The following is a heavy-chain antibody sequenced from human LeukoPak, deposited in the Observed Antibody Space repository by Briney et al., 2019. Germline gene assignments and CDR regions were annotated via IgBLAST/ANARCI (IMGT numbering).Heavy chain of an antibody. D-gene: IGHD2-15*01. Sequence: PSETLSLTCTVSGGSISSGDYYWSWIRQPPGKGLEWIGYIYYSGSTYYNPSLKSRVTISVDTSKNQFSLKLSSVTAADTAVYYCARIWTDDAFDIWGQGTMVTVSS. J-gene: IGHJ3*02. V-gene: IGHV4-30-4*01. CDR2: IYYSGST. CDR1: GGSISSGDYY. CDR3: ARIWTDDAFDI.